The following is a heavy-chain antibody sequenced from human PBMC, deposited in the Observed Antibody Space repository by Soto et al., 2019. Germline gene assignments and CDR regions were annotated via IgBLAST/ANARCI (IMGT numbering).Heavy chain of an antibody. V-gene: IGHV1-2*02. CDR2: INPNSGGT. CDR1: GYTFTGYY. J-gene: IGHJ4*02. Sequence: SVKVSCKASGYTFTGYYMHWVRQAPGQGLEWMGWINPNSGGTNYAQKFQGRVTMTRDTSISTAYMELSRLRSDDTAVYYCAREEYVWGSYRYRYFDYWGQGTLVTVSS. CDR3: AREEYVWGSYRYRYFDY. D-gene: IGHD3-16*02.